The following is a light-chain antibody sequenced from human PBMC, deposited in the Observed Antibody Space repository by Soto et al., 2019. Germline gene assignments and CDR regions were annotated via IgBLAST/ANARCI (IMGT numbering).Light chain of an antibody. J-gene: IGLJ2*01. CDR1: KLGDKY. CDR2: QDS. V-gene: IGLV3-1*01. CDR3: QAWDSSTPVV. Sequence: SYELTQPPSVSVSPGQTASITCSGDKLGDKYACWFQQKPGQSPVLVIYQDSKRHSGIPERFSGSKSGNTATLTISGTQAMDEADYYCQAWDSSTPVVFGGGTKVTVL.